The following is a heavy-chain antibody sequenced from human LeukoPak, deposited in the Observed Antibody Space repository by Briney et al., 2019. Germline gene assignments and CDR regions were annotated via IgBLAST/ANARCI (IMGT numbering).Heavy chain of an antibody. V-gene: IGHV4-30-4*08. Sequence: SETLSLTCTVSGGSISSGDYYWSWIRQPPGKGLEWIGYIYYSGSTYYNPSLKSRVTISVDTSKNQFSLKLSSVTAADTAVYYCAGSCRDGYNFDYWGQGTLVTVSS. CDR2: IYYSGST. J-gene: IGHJ4*02. CDR3: AGSCRDGYNFDY. D-gene: IGHD5-24*01. CDR1: GGSISSGDYY.